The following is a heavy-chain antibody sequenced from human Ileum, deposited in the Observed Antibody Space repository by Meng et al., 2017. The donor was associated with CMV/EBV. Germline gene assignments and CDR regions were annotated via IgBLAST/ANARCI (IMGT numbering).Heavy chain of an antibody. CDR1: GFTVSNAW. D-gene: IGHD1-26*01. CDR2: IKSRTEGGTT. J-gene: IGHJ4*02. V-gene: IGHV3-15*01. CDR3: STATVGTTVIPFHY. Sequence: SGFTVSNAWMTWVRQAPGKGLEWVGRIKSRTEGGTTDYAAPVKGRFTISRDDSKNTLYLQMNSLKTEDTAVYYCSTATVGTTVIPFHYWGQGTLVTVSS.